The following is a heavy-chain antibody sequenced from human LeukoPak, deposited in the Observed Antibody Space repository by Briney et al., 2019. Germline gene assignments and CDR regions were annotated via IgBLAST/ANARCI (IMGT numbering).Heavy chain of an antibody. V-gene: IGHV3-23*01. CDR1: GFTFSSYG. CDR2: ISGSGGST. Sequence: GESLKISCAASGFTFSSYGMSWVRQAPGKGLEWVSAISGSGGSTNYADSVKGRFTISRDTSKDTLFLQMNSLRGEDTAVYYCAKAHSGDTYGYSDYWGQGTMVTVSS. CDR3: AKAHSGDTYGYSDY. D-gene: IGHD5-18*01. J-gene: IGHJ4*02.